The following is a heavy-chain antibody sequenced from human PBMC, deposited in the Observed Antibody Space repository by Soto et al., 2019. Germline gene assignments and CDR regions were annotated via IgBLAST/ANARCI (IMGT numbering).Heavy chain of an antibody. CDR3: ARGVH. CDR2: IKHDGSEK. CDR1: GFTFSSDW. Sequence: EVQLVESGGGLVQPGGSLRLSCAASGFTFSSDWMSWVRQAPGRGLEWVANIKHDGSEKYYVDSVMDRFTITRENAKNSLSLQMNSLRAEDTAVYSWARGVHWGQRTLVTVSS. V-gene: IGHV3-7*01. J-gene: IGHJ4*02. D-gene: IGHD6-6*01.